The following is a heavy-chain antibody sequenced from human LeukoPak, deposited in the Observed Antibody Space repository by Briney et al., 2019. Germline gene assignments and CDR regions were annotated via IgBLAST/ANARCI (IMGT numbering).Heavy chain of an antibody. Sequence: SETLSLTCTVSVAPVGRGSYYWGWIRHPPGKGLEWIGYIRYSGSTKYNPSLKSRVTMSVDTSKNQFSLKVTSVTAADTAIYYCTRTNYGDYNWFDPWGQGTLVTVSS. CDR1: VAPVGRGSYY. J-gene: IGHJ5*02. V-gene: IGHV4-61*01. D-gene: IGHD4-17*01. CDR2: IRYSGST. CDR3: TRTNYGDYNWFDP.